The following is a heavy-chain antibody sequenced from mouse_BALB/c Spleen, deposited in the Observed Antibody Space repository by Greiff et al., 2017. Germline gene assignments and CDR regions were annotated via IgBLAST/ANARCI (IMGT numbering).Heavy chain of an antibody. D-gene: IGHD2-2*01. CDR3: GRWGYDRGDYYAMDY. V-gene: IGHV1-37*01. Sequence: EVQVVESGPELVKPGASVKISCKASGYSFTGYFMNWVKQSHGKSLEWIGRINPYNGDTFYNQKFKGKATLTVDKSSSTAHMELLSLTSEDSAVYYCGRWGYDRGDYYAMDYWGQGTSVTVSS. CDR2: INPYNGDT. J-gene: IGHJ4*01. CDR1: GYSFTGYF.